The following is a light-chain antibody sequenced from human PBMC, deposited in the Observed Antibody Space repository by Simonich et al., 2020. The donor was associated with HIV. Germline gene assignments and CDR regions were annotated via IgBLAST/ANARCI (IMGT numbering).Light chain of an antibody. Sequence: EIVMTQSPATLSVSPVERATLSCRASQIVSSNLAWYQQKPGQAPRLLIYGASTRATGIPARFSGSGSGTEFTLTISSMQSEDFAVYYCQHYNNWPPYTFGQGTKLEIK. V-gene: IGKV3-15*01. CDR1: QIVSSN. CDR2: GAS. J-gene: IGKJ2*01. CDR3: QHYNNWPPYT.